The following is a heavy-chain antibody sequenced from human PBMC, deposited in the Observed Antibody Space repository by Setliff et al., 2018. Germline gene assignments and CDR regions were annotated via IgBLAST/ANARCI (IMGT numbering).Heavy chain of an antibody. V-gene: IGHV3-15*01. CDR3: TTEWDGTYPFDY. CDR2: IKSKTDGGTT. D-gene: IGHD1-26*01. Sequence: PGGSLRLSCAASGFTFSNAWMNWVRQAPGRGLEWVGRIKSKTDGGTTDYAAPVKGRFAISRDDSKNTLYVQMNSLKTEDTAVYFCTTEWDGTYPFDYWGQGTLVTVSS. J-gene: IGHJ4*02. CDR1: GFTFSNAW.